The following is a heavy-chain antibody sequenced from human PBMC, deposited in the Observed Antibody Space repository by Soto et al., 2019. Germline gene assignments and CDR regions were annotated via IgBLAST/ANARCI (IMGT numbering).Heavy chain of an antibody. CDR1: GFTLSSYS. J-gene: IGHJ5*02. Sequence: GGSLRLSCAASGFTLSSYSMNWVRQAPGKGLEWVSSISSSSSYIYYADSVKGRFTISRDNAKNSLYLQMNSLRAEDTAVYYCARDYRPNWFDPWGQGTLVTVSS. D-gene: IGHD4-4*01. V-gene: IGHV3-21*01. CDR3: ARDYRPNWFDP. CDR2: ISSSSSYI.